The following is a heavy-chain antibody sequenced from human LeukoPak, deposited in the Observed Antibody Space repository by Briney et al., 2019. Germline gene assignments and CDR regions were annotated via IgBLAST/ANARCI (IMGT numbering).Heavy chain of an antibody. J-gene: IGHJ3*02. CDR1: GYTFTGYY. D-gene: IGHD3-22*01. Sequence: ASVKVSCTASGYTFTGYYMHWVRQAPGQGLEWMGWINPNSGGTNYAQKFQGWVTMTRDTSISTAYMELSRLRSDDTAVYYCAREKDDSSGSPSYAFDIWGQGTMVTVSS. CDR3: AREKDDSSGSPSYAFDI. V-gene: IGHV1-2*04. CDR2: INPNSGGT.